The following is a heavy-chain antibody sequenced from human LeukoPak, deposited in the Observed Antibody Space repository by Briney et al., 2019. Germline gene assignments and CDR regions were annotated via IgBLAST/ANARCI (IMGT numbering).Heavy chain of an antibody. Sequence: SESLSLTCAVYGPSFGGYYWSWIRPPPGKGLEWIGEINHSGSTNYNPSLKSRVTISVDTSKNQFSLKLSSVTAADTAVYYCARAFGAYCTNGVCYHFDYWGQGTLVTVSS. CDR1: GPSFGGYY. CDR2: INHSGST. D-gene: IGHD2-8*01. J-gene: IGHJ4*02. CDR3: ARAFGAYCTNGVCYHFDY. V-gene: IGHV4-34*01.